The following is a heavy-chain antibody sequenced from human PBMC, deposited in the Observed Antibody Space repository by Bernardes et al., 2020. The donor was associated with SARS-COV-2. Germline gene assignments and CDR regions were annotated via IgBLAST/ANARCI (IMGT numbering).Heavy chain of an antibody. D-gene: IGHD5-12*01. Sequence: ASVKVSCKASGYTFTSYGISWVRQAPGQGLEWMGWISGDEGNTNYAHKFHGRVTMTTDTSTSTAHMELRSLRSDDTAVYYCATVVGYSYGGGWFAPWGQGTLVTVSS. CDR3: ATVVGYSYGGGWFAP. CDR2: ISGDEGNT. V-gene: IGHV1-18*01. J-gene: IGHJ5*02. CDR1: GYTFTSYG.